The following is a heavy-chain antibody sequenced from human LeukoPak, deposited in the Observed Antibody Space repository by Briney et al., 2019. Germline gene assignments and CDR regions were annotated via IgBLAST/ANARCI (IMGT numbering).Heavy chain of an antibody. CDR2: IYTSGST. D-gene: IGHD3-10*01. Sequence: TSETLSLTCTVSGGSISSYYWSWIRQPAGKGLEWIGRIYTSGSTNYNPSLKSRVTMSVDTSKNQFSLKLSSVTAADTAVYYCASTSKYIGSGRDDSFDIWGQGTMVTVSS. V-gene: IGHV4-4*07. CDR3: ASTSKYIGSGRDDSFDI. J-gene: IGHJ3*02. CDR1: GGSISSYY.